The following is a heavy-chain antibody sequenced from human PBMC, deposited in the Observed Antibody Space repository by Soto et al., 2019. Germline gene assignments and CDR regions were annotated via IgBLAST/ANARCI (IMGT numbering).Heavy chain of an antibody. Sequence: SETLSLTCPVSGGSISSGGYYWSWIRQPPGMGLEWIGCISYSGSTNYNPSLKSRVALSVDTSKNQFSLKLSSVTATDTAVYYCARQGFGPLHGLVDVWGQGTTVTVSS. V-gene: IGHV4-61*08. CDR3: ARQGFGPLHGLVDV. CDR1: GGSISSGGYY. D-gene: IGHD3-10*01. CDR2: ISYSGST. J-gene: IGHJ6*02.